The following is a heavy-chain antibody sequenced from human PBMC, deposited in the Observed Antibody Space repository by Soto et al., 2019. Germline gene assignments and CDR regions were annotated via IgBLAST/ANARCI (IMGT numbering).Heavy chain of an antibody. Sequence: EVQLLESGGGLVQPGGSLRLSCAASGFTFSSYAMSWVRQAPGKGLEWVSAISGSGGSTYYADSVKGRFTISRDNSKNTLYLQMNSLRAEDTAVYYCVKDMGRRDYYYYGMDVWGQGTTVTVSS. CDR3: VKDMGRRDYYYYGMDV. CDR1: GFTFSSYA. J-gene: IGHJ6*02. D-gene: IGHD3-10*01. V-gene: IGHV3-23*01. CDR2: ISGSGGST.